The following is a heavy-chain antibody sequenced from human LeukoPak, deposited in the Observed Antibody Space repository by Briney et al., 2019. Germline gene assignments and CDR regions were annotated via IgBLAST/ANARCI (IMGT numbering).Heavy chain of an antibody. V-gene: IGHV3-11*01. J-gene: IGHJ3*02. D-gene: IGHD3-22*01. CDR1: GFTFSDYY. CDR2: ISSSGSTI. Sequence: GSLRLSCAASGFTFSDYYMSWIRQAPGKGLEWVSYISSSGSTIYYADSVKGRFTISRDNAKNSLYLQMSSLRAEDTAVYYCARRSPDDSEYYYDSSGSPPNAFDIWGQGTMVTVSS. CDR3: ARRSPDDSEYYYDSSGSPPNAFDI.